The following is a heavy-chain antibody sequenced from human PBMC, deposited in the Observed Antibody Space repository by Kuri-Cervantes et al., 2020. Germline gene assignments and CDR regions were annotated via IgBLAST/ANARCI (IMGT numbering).Heavy chain of an antibody. Sequence: ASVKVSCKASGYTFTSYGISWVRQAPGQGLEWMGWINPNSGGTNYAQKFQGRVTMTRDTSISTAYMELSRLRSDDTAVYYCARDRASMPDKGANDWFDPWGQGTLVTVSS. V-gene: IGHV1-2*02. D-gene: IGHD2/OR15-2a*01. CDR2: INPNSGGT. CDR3: ARDRASMPDKGANDWFDP. J-gene: IGHJ5*02. CDR1: GYTFTSYG.